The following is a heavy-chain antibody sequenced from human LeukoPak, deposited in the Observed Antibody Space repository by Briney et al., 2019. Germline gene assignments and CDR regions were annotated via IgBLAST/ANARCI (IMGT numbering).Heavy chain of an antibody. CDR1: EFSVGSNY. D-gene: IGHD6-6*01. V-gene: IGHV3-66*01. Sequence: GGSLRLSCAASEFSVGSNYMTWVRQAPGKGLEWVSLIYSGGSTYYADSVKGRFTISRDNSKNTLYLQMNSLRAADTAVYYCARDKGTSYLSSFDYWGQGTLVTVSS. J-gene: IGHJ4*02. CDR2: IYSGGST. CDR3: ARDKGTSYLSSFDY.